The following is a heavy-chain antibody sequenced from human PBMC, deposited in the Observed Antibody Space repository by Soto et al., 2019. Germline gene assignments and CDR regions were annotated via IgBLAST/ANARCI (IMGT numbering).Heavy chain of an antibody. CDR1: GFTFSNYG. V-gene: IGHV3-33*01. D-gene: IGHD3-16*01. CDR3: VRGGKTAGAFDI. Sequence: QVQLVESGGVVVQPGRSLRLSCAASGFTFSNYGMHWVRQAPGKGLEWVAVIWDDGKQKYYVDSVKGRFTISRDNSENTMFLQMNSLTAEDTAVYYCVRGGKTAGAFDIGGQGTMVTVSS. CDR2: IWDDGKQK. J-gene: IGHJ3*02.